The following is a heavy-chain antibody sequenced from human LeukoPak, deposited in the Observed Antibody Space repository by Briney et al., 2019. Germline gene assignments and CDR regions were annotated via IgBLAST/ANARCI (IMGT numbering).Heavy chain of an antibody. CDR1: GYTFTSYD. V-gene: IGHV1-8*01. J-gene: IGHJ4*02. Sequence: ASVTLSCKASGYTFTSYDINWVRQATGQGLEWMGWMNPNSGNTGYAQTFQGRVTMTRNTSMSTAYLELSSLRSEDTAVYYCARRITIFGVARDYWGQGTLVTVSS. D-gene: IGHD3-3*01. CDR3: ARRITIFGVARDY. CDR2: MNPNSGNT.